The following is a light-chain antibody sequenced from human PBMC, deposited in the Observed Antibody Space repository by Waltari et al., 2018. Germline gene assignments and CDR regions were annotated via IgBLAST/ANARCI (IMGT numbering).Light chain of an antibody. J-gene: IGKJ4*01. CDR2: DAS. CDR3: LHVNSFPIT. CDR1: QGISNL. Sequence: DIQMTQSPSSVSASIGDRVTITCRASQGISNLLAWYQQKPGQAPRLLSYDASTLHSGVPSRFSGSGYGTDFSLTISSLQPDDFATYSCLHVNSFPITFGGGTKVEIK. V-gene: IGKV1-12*01.